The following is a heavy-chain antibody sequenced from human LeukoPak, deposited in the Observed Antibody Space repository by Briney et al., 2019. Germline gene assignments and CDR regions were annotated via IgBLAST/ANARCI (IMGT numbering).Heavy chain of an antibody. Sequence: SETLSLTCTVSAYSISSAYYWGWIRRPPGKGLEWIGSIYHSGSTYYNPSLKSRVTISVDTSKNQFSLNLNSVTAADTAVYYCAKVRQSYYYYMDVWGKGTTVTISS. V-gene: IGHV4-38-2*02. CDR1: AYSISSAYY. CDR2: IYHSGST. CDR3: AKVRQSYYYYMDV. J-gene: IGHJ6*03.